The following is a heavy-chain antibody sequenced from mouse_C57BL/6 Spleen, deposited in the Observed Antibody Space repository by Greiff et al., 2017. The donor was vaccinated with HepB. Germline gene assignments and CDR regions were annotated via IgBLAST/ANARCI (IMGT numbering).Heavy chain of an antibody. CDR3: ARGEITTVDFDY. CDR1: GYAFSSSW. V-gene: IGHV1-82*01. CDR2: IYPGDGDT. Sequence: QVQLQQSGPELVKPGASVKISCKASGYAFSSSWMNWVKQRPGKGLEWIGRIYPGDGDTNYNGKFKGKATVTADKSSSTAYMQLSSLTSEYSAVYFCARGEITTVDFDYWGQGTTLTVSS. D-gene: IGHD1-1*01. J-gene: IGHJ2*01.